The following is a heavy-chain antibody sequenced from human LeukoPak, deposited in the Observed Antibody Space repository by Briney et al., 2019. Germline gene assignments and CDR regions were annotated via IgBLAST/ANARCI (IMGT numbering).Heavy chain of an antibody. D-gene: IGHD5-18*01. CDR2: IYYSGNT. CDR3: ASRRIQLWFDY. V-gene: IGHV4-39*07. CDR1: GVSISSSNSY. J-gene: IGHJ4*02. Sequence: SETLSLTCAVSGVSISSSNSYWGWIRQPPGKGLEWIGSIYYSGNTYYNASLKSQVSISIDTSKNQFSLRLTSVTAADTAVYYCASRRIQLWFDYWGQGTLVTVSS.